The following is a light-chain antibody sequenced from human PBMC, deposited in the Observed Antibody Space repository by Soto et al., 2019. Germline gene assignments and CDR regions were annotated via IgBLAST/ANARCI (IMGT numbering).Light chain of an antibody. CDR1: QSVGGN. V-gene: IGKV3-11*01. J-gene: IGKJ5*01. CDR3: QQRSNWPPIT. CDR2: GAS. Sequence: EIVLTQSPGTLSLSPGERATLSCRASQSVGGNVAWYQQIPGQPPKLLIFGASSRATGIADKFSGSGSGTDFTLTISSLEPEDFAVYYCQQRSNWPPITFGQGTRLEIK.